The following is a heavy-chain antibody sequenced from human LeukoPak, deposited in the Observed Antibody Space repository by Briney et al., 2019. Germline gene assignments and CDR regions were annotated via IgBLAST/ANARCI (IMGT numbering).Heavy chain of an antibody. CDR2: IGGSGGST. V-gene: IGHV3-23*01. J-gene: IGHJ1*01. CDR3: AKDGGYCSGGSCYSEYFQH. D-gene: IGHD2-15*01. CDR1: GFTFSSYA. Sequence: GGSLRLSCAASGFTFSSYAMSWVRQAPGKGLEWVSAIGGSGGSTYYADSVKGRFTISRDNSKNTLYLQMNSLRAEDTAVYYCAKDGGYCSGGSCYSEYFQHWGQGTLVTVSS.